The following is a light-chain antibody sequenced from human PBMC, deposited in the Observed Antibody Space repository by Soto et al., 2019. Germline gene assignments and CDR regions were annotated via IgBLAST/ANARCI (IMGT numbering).Light chain of an antibody. CDR2: KAS. CDR3: QQNSSYMT. J-gene: IGKJ1*01. V-gene: IGKV1-5*03. CDR1: QSIGMW. Sequence: DIQMTQSPPTLSASVGDRVTLICRASQSIGMWLAWYQQKPGKAPKLLISKASTLESGVPSRFSGSGSGTEFTLTISSLQPDDFATYYRQQNSSYMTFGHGTKVEI.